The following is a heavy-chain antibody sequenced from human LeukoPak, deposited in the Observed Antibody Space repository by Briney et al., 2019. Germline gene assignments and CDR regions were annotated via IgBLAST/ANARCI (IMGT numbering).Heavy chain of an antibody. CDR3: AEIYGSGSFFTME. CDR1: GGSISSSSYY. J-gene: IGHJ4*02. CDR2: IYYSGST. Sequence: SETLSLTCTVSGGSISSSSYYWGWVRQPPGKGLEWIGSIYYSGSTYYNPSLKSRVTISVDTSKNQFSLKLSSVTAADTAVYYCAEIYGSGSFFTMEWGQGTLVTVSS. V-gene: IGHV4-39*01. D-gene: IGHD3-10*01.